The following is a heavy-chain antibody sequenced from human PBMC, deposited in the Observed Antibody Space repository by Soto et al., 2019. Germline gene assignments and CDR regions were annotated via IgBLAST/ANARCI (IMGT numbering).Heavy chain of an antibody. J-gene: IGHJ4*02. Sequence: SVKVSCKASGGTFDTYAISWVRQAPGQGLEWMGGVIPMFLKPNYAQKFKGRVTITAVKSTNTVYMEMISLMSEDTAVYYCVRGGGEMANPPPYLYWGQGTQVTVSS. D-gene: IGHD3-16*01. CDR3: VRGGGEMANPPPYLY. V-gene: IGHV1-69*06. CDR1: GGTFDTYA. CDR2: VIPMFLKP.